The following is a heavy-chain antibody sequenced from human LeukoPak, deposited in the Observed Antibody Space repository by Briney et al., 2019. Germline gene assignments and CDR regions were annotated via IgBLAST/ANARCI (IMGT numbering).Heavy chain of an antibody. V-gene: IGHV3-7*01. Sequence: GGSLRLSCAASGFTFSSSWMTWVRQAPGKGLDFLGNINPDGSRINYVDSVKGRFTFSRDNAKNSLFLQMNSLRAEDTAVYYCARDSGYNAFDIWGQGTMVTVSS. D-gene: IGHD5-12*01. CDR1: GFTFSSSW. CDR3: ARDSGYNAFDI. CDR2: INPDGSRI. J-gene: IGHJ3*02.